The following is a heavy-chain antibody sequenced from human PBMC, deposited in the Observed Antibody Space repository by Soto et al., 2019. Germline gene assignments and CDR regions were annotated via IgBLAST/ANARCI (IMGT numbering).Heavy chain of an antibody. D-gene: IGHD6-19*01. CDR1: GFTFSSYS. CDR3: AREGSSGWNGLNWFAP. J-gene: IGHJ5*02. V-gene: IGHV3-48*01. CDR2: ISSSSSTI. Sequence: EVQLVESGGGLVQPGGSLRLSCAASGFTFSSYSMNWVRQAPGKGLVWVSYISSSSSTIYYADSVKGRFTISRDNAKNSLYLKMNSLRAEDTAVYYCAREGSSGWNGLNWFAPWGQGTLVTVSS.